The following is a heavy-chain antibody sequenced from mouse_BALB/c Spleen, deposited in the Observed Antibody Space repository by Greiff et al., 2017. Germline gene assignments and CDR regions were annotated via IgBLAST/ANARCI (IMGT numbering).Heavy chain of an antibody. CDR1: GYAFSSYW. D-gene: IGHD2-14*01. J-gene: IGHJ3*01. CDR3: ARWGFGYDVWFAY. Sequence: QVQLKQSGAELVRPGSSVKISCKASGYAFSSYWMNWVKQRPGQGLEWIGQIYPGDGDTNYNGKFKGKATLTADKSSSTAYMQLSSLTSEDSAVYFCARWGFGYDVWFAYWGQGTLVTVSA. V-gene: IGHV1-80*01. CDR2: IYPGDGDT.